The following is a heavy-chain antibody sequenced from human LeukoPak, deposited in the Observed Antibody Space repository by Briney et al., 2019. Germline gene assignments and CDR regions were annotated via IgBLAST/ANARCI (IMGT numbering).Heavy chain of an antibody. CDR1: GFIFSDYY. CDR2: ITNSGDEI. Sequence: PGGSLRLSCAPSGFIFSDYYMSWVRQAPGKGPEWVSYITNSGDEIYYADSVKGRFTISRDNAKNSLFLQMNSLRADDTAVYYCARLSHYAFDMWGQGVVVTVSS. CDR3: ARLSHYAFDM. V-gene: IGHV3-11*01. J-gene: IGHJ3*02.